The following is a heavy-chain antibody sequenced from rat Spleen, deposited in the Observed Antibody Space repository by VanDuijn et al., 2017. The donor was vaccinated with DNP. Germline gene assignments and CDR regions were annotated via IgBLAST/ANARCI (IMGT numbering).Heavy chain of an antibody. V-gene: IGHV5-31*01. CDR1: GFTFNDYW. CDR3: TRDNYYSPFDF. Sequence: EVQLVESGGDLVQPGRSLKLSCVAFGFTFNDYWMAWIRQVPGKGLEWLGAITGSGGGTYYSGSVKGRFTISRDEASSTLYLQMESLRSEDTATYYCTRDNYYSPFDFWGQGVMVTVSS. D-gene: IGHD1-6*01. CDR2: ITGSGGGT. J-gene: IGHJ2*01.